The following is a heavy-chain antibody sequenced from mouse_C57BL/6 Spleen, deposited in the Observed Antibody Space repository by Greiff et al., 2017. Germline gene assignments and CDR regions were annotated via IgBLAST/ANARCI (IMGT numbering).Heavy chain of an antibody. J-gene: IGHJ2*01. CDR3: ARRGYDYPYFDD. CDR1: GYAFSSYW. D-gene: IGHD2-4*01. V-gene: IGHV1-80*01. Sequence: VQLQESGAELVKPGASVKISCKASGYAFSSYWMNWVKQRPGKGLEWIGQIYPGDGDTNSNGKFKGKATLTADKSSSTAYMQLSSLTSEDSAVYFCARRGYDYPYFDDWCQGTTLTVSS. CDR2: IYPGDGDT.